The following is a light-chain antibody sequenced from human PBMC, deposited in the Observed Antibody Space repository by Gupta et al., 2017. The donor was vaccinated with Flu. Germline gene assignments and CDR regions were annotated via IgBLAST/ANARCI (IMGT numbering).Light chain of an antibody. J-gene: IGKJ1*01. CDR1: QSVSSY. CDR2: DAS. CDR3: QQRSNWPT. Sequence: PGERATLSCRASQSVSSYLAWYQQKPGQAPRLLIYDASNRATGIPARCSGSWSGTDFTLTISGLEPEDFAVYYCQQRSNWPTFGQGTKVEIK. V-gene: IGKV3-11*01.